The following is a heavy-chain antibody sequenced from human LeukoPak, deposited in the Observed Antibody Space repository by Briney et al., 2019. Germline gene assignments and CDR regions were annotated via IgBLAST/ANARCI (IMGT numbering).Heavy chain of an antibody. CDR1: GGSISSGDYY. V-gene: IGHV4-30-4*08. CDR3: ASTSTTPGLFDY. CDR2: IYYSGST. J-gene: IGHJ4*02. Sequence: SQTLSLTCTVSGGSISSGDYYWSWIRQPPGKGLEWIGYIYYSGSTYYNPSLKSRVTISVDTSKNQFSLKLSSVTAADTAVYYCASTSTTPGLFDYWGQGTLVTASS. D-gene: IGHD2-15*01.